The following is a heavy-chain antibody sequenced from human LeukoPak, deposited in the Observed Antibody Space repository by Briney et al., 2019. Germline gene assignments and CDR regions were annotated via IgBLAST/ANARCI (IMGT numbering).Heavy chain of an antibody. CDR2: IYTCGGT. V-gene: IGHV4-61*02. CDR1: VGCISSGGYL. D-gene: IGHD2-2*02. CDR3: ATYCGHTSCHTGGGFQH. J-gene: IGHJ1*01. Sequence: SYTLSLTCTVSVGCISSGGYLWSWIRQPAGKGLEWIGRIYTCGGTNYNPSLNSRVTVSIDTYTNHFSLRLTSVTAADTAVYYCATYCGHTSCHTGGGFQHWGQGTLVTVSS.